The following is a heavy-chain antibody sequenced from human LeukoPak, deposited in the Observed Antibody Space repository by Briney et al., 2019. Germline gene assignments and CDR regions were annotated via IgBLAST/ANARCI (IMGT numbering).Heavy chain of an antibody. CDR2: LYNDGST. J-gene: IGHJ6*02. CDR3: ARALWFGESVHYYYAMDV. V-gene: IGHV3-53*01. D-gene: IGHD3-10*01. CDR1: GFTVSSNY. Sequence: GGSLRLSCAASGFTVSSNYMSWVRQAPGKGLEWVSVLYNDGSTYYADSVKGRFTISRDNSKNTLYLQMNSLRAEDTAVYYCARALWFGESVHYYYAMDVWGQGTTITVSS.